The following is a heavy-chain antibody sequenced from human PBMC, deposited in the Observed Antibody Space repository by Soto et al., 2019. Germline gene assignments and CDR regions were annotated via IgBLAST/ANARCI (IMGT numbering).Heavy chain of an antibody. J-gene: IGHJ3*02. CDR3: AKAQPVCYDAFDI. Sequence: GGSLRLSCAASGFTFSSYAMSWVRQATGKGMERVTAISGSGGSTYYADSVKGRFTIPRDNSKNTLYLQMSSLRAEDTAVYYCAKAQPVCYDAFDIWGQGTMVTVSS. CDR1: GFTFSSYA. D-gene: IGHD2-15*01. V-gene: IGHV3-23*01. CDR2: ISGSGGST.